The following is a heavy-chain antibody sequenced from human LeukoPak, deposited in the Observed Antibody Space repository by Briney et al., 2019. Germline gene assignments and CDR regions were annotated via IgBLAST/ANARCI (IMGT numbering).Heavy chain of an antibody. J-gene: IGHJ6*02. Sequence: PSGGSLRLSCEASGFTFSAYAMTWVRQAPGKGPEWVSSIGSDNKPHYSESVKGRFAISRDNSKSMLFLQLNSLRAEDTALYYCAGDLHYYVAMDVWGQGTTVTVSS. CDR1: GFTFSAYA. CDR3: AGDLHYYVAMDV. CDR2: IGSDNKP. D-gene: IGHD3-10*02. V-gene: IGHV3-23*05.